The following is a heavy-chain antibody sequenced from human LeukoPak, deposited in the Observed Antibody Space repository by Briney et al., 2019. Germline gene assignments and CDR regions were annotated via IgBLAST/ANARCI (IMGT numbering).Heavy chain of an antibody. CDR3: AKDFGTVGVTPRFVDY. D-gene: IGHD2-21*02. V-gene: IGHV3-30*02. J-gene: IGHJ4*02. Sequence: PGGSLRLSCAASGFTFSSYGMHWVRQAPGKGLEWVAFIRYDGSNKYYADSVKGRFTISRDNSKNTLYLQMNSLRAEDTAVYYCAKDFGTVGVTPRFVDYWGQGTLVTVSS. CDR1: GFTFSSYG. CDR2: IRYDGSNK.